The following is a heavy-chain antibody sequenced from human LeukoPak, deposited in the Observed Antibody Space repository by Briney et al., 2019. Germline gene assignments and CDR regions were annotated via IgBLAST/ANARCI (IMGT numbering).Heavy chain of an antibody. J-gene: IGHJ5*02. CDR2: INHSGST. D-gene: IGHD2-2*01. Sequence: SETLSLTCAVYGGSFSGYYWSWIRQPPGKGLEWIGEINHSGSTNYNPSLKSRVTISVDTSKNQFSLKLSSVTAADTAVYYCARGAASDIVVVPAASPASPNWFDPWGQGTLVTVSS. CDR3: ARGAASDIVVVPAASPASPNWFDP. V-gene: IGHV4-34*01. CDR1: GGSFSGYY.